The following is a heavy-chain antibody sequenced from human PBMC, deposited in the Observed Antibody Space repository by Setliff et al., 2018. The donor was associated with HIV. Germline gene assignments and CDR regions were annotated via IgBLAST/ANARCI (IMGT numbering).Heavy chain of an antibody. J-gene: IGHJ4*02. Sequence: PSETLSLTCAVYGGSFSGYYWSWIRQPPGKGLEWIGEINHSGSTNYNPSLKSRVTISLDTSKNRFSLQLTSVTAADTAVYDCARLRPSVADRSYVDHWGQGTLVTVSS. CDR2: INHSGST. CDR3: ARLRPSVADRSYVDH. D-gene: IGHD6-19*01. V-gene: IGHV4-34*01. CDR1: GGSFSGYY.